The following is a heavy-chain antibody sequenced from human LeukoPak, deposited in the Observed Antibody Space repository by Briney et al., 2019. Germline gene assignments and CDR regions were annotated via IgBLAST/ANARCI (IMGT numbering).Heavy chain of an antibody. J-gene: IGHJ4*02. Sequence: GGSLRLPCAASGFTFSSYSMNWVRQAPGKGLEWVSSISSSSSYIYYADSVKGRFTISRDNAKNLLYLQMNSLRAEDTAVYYCARSQQLSVLVDYWGQGTLVTVSS. CDR1: GFTFSSYS. CDR3: ARSQQLSVLVDY. V-gene: IGHV3-21*01. D-gene: IGHD6-13*01. CDR2: ISSSSSYI.